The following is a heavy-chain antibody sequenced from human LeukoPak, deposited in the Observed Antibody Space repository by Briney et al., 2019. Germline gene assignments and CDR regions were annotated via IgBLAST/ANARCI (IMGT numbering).Heavy chain of an antibody. CDR1: GFTFSNSD. Sequence: PGGSLRLSCAASGFTFSNSDMHWVRQAPGKGLEWVAVVWYDGSNKYYADSVKGRFTISRDNSKNTLYVQMSSLRAEDTAVYYCATSPVGSSGTLSYWGQGTLVTVSS. CDR2: VWYDGSNK. CDR3: ATSPVGSSGTLSY. J-gene: IGHJ4*02. V-gene: IGHV3-33*01. D-gene: IGHD3-10*01.